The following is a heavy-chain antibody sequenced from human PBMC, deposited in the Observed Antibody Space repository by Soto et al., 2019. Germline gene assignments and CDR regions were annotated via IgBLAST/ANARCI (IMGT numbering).Heavy chain of an antibody. CDR2: VHSDGTTT. J-gene: IGHJ3*01. Sequence: EVQLVESGGGLVQPGESLRLSCAASGFTFDYYWMHWVRQAPGKGLVWVSRVHSDGTTTTYADSVKGRFTISRDNARNPVSLQMSSLRAEETDIYYCARGDRGGFDLWGHGTVVTVSS. CDR3: ARGDRGGFDL. CDR1: GFTFDYYW. V-gene: IGHV3-74*01. D-gene: IGHD3-10*01.